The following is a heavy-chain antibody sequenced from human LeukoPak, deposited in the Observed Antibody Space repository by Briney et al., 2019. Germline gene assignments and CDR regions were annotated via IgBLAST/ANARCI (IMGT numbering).Heavy chain of an antibody. V-gene: IGHV4-39*07. J-gene: IGHJ4*02. D-gene: IGHD5-18*01. Sequence: SETLSLTCTVSGGSISSGTYYWVWIRQPPGKGLEWIGSVSYSGTTYYNPSLKSRVTISVDTSKNQFSLKLSSVPAADTAVYYCARPAAVDTAMGPFDYWGQGTLVIVSS. CDR1: GGSISSGTYY. CDR3: ARPAAVDTAMGPFDY. CDR2: VSYSGTT.